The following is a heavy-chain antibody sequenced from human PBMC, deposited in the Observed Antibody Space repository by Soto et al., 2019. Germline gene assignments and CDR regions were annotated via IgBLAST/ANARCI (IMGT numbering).Heavy chain of an antibody. CDR2: IFYSGPT. D-gene: IGHD3-22*01. CDR3: ARLGAYYQSLDP. V-gene: IGHV4-31*03. J-gene: IGHJ5*02. CDR1: GDSITSGVHY. Sequence: SETLSLTCTVSGDSITSGVHYWSWIRQLPGKGLEWIGYIFYSGPTYYNPSLKSRVAISVDASKNQFSLKLNSVTAADTAVYYCARLGAYYQSLDPWGPGTLVTVSS.